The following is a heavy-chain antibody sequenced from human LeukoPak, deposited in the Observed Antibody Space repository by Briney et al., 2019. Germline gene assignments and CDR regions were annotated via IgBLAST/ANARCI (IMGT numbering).Heavy chain of an antibody. D-gene: IGHD3-22*01. CDR2: ISAYNGNT. CDR3: AREGLRDYYDSSGYPKFDY. V-gene: IGHV1-18*01. J-gene: IGHJ4*02. CDR1: GYTSTSYG. Sequence: ASVKVSCKASGYTSTSYGISWVRQAPGQGLEWMGWISAYNGNTNYAQKLQGRVTMTTDTSTSTAYMELRSLRSDDTAVYYCAREGLRDYYDSSGYPKFDYWGQGTLVTVSS.